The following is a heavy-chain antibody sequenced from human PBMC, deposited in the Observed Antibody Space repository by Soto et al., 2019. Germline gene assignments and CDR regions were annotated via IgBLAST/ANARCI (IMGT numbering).Heavy chain of an antibody. V-gene: IGHV3-48*02. D-gene: IGHD3-9*01. CDR3: AREGDDWLLWDY. CDR2: ISSSSSTI. J-gene: IGHJ4*02. CDR1: GCTCSSYS. Sequence: CGPLRLSCAASGCTCSSYSRNWIRQAPGKGLEWVSYISSSSSTIYYADSVKGRFTISRDNAKNSLYLQMNSLRDEDTAVYYCAREGDDWLLWDYWGQGTLVTVSS.